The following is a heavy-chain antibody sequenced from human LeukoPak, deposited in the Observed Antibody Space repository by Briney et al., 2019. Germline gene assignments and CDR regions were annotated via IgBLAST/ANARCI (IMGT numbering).Heavy chain of an antibody. CDR2: INSDGSST. J-gene: IGHJ5*02. Sequence: GGSLRLSCAASGFTFSSYWMHWVRQAPGKGLVWVSRINSDGSSTSYADSVKGRFTISRDNAKNTLYLQMNSLRAEDTAVYYCAREELIWSGGENWFDPWGQGTLVTVSS. D-gene: IGHD3-3*01. V-gene: IGHV3-74*01. CDR3: AREELIWSGGENWFDP. CDR1: GFTFSSYW.